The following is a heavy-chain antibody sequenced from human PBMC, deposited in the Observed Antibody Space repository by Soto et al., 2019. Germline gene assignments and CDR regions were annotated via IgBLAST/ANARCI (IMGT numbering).Heavy chain of an antibody. CDR2: ISPMFGKA. CDR3: ARVFECHTPVFGF. Sequence: QVQLVQYGAEVKRTGSSVKVSCKASGGTFNNYAINWVRQAPGQGLEWMGDISPMFGKANYAQKFQGRVKINADDSTATAYMELSMLRSEDTAVDYCARVFECHTPVFGFWGQGALVTGSS. CDR1: GGTFNNYA. V-gene: IGHV1-69*01. D-gene: IGHD3-10*02. J-gene: IGHJ4*02.